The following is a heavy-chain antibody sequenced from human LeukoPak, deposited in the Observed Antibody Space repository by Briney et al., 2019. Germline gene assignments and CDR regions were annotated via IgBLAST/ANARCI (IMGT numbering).Heavy chain of an antibody. CDR2: ISAGGITT. J-gene: IGHJ4*02. CDR1: GFTFGSYS. CDR3: ARKSGSGNFPLDY. Sequence: GGSLRLSCAASGFTFGSYSMSWVRQAPGKGLEWVSVISAGGITTYYADSVKGRFTISRDNSKNTVFLQMSSLRAEDTALYYCARKSGSGNFPLDYWGQGALVTISS. V-gene: IGHV3-23*01. D-gene: IGHD3-10*01.